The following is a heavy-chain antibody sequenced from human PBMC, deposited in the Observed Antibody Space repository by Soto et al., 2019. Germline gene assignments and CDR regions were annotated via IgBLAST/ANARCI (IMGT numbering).Heavy chain of an antibody. D-gene: IGHD3-10*01. J-gene: IGHJ6*02. CDR1: GFTFSSYA. V-gene: IGHV3-30-3*01. CDR3: ARDLYYGSGSYKAIPPPFILNYYYYAMDV. CDR2: ISYDGSNK. Sequence: QPGGSLRLSCAASGFTFSSYAMHWVRQAPGKGLEWVAVISYDGSNKYYADSVKGRFTISRDNSKNTLYLQMNSLRAEDTAVYYCARDLYYGSGSYKAIPPPFILNYYYYAMDVWGQGTMVTVSS.